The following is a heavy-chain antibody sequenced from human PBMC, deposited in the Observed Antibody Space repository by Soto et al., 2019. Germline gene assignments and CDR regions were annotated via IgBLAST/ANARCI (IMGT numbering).Heavy chain of an antibody. D-gene: IGHD3-10*01. J-gene: IGHJ5*02. V-gene: IGHV4-39*01. CDR3: ARQGRITMVRGVPGIDP. CDR1: GGSISSSSYY. Sequence: SETLSLTCTVSGGSISSSSYYWGWIHQPPGKGLEWIGSIYYSGSTYYNPSLKSRVTISVDTSKNQFSLKLSSVTAADTAVYYCARQGRITMVRGVPGIDPWGQGTLVTVSS. CDR2: IYYSGST.